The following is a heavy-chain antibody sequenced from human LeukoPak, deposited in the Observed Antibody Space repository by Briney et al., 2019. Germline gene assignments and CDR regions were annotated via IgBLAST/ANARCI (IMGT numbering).Heavy chain of an antibody. V-gene: IGHV3-7*01. CDR2: IKEDGGET. CDR1: GFTFSNYW. Sequence: PGGSLRLSCAASGFTFSNYWMNWVRQAPGKGLEWVANIKEDGGETYYVDSVKGRFTISRDNARNSLYLQMNSLRAEDTAVCHCARGKANSFDIWGQGTMVTVSS. J-gene: IGHJ3*02. CDR3: ARGKANSFDI.